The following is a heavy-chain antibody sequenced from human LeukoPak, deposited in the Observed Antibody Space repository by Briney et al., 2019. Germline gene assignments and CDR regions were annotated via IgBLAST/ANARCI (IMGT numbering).Heavy chain of an antibody. CDR1: GASISSYY. D-gene: IGHD3-10*01. CDR3: ARYYYGSGSFDC. V-gene: IGHV4-59*01. Sequence: PSETLSLTCTVSGASISSYYWSWIRQPPGKGLEWIGYTYYSGSTNYNPSLKSRVTISVDTSKNQFSLKLSSVTAADTAVYYCARYYYGSGSFDCWGQGALVTISS. CDR2: TYYSGST. J-gene: IGHJ4*02.